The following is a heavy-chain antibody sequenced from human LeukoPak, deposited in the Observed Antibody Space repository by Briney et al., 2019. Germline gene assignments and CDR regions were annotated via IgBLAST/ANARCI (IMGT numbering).Heavy chain of an antibody. CDR1: GFTFSTYA. CDR3: AKNGYDSSGYLYFDY. D-gene: IGHD3-22*01. CDR2: ISGSGGST. Sequence: GGSLRLSCAASGFTFSTYAMSWVRQDPGKGLEWVSAISGSGGSTYYADSVKGRFTISRDNSENTLYLQMDSLRAEDTAVYYCAKNGYDSSGYLYFDYWGQGTLVTLSS. V-gene: IGHV3-23*01. J-gene: IGHJ4*02.